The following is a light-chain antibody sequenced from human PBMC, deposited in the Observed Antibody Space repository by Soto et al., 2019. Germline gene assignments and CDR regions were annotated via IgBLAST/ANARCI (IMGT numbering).Light chain of an antibody. Sequence: QSVLTQPPSVSEAPRQRVTISCSGSSSNIGNNAVTWYQHLPGKAPKLLIYYDRLLPSGVSDRFSGSKSGTSASLAISGLQSEDEAEYYCAAWDDSLNAVVFGGGTKLTVL. J-gene: IGLJ2*01. CDR1: SSNIGNNA. V-gene: IGLV1-36*01. CDR2: YDR. CDR3: AAWDDSLNAVV.